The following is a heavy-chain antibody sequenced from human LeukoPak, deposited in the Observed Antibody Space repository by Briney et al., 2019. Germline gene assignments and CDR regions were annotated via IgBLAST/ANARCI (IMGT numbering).Heavy chain of an antibody. J-gene: IGHJ5*02. Sequence: SETLSLTCTVSGGSISSSSYYWGWIRRPPGKGLEWIGSIYYSGSTYYNPSLKSRVTISVDTSKNQFSLKLSSVTAADTAVYYCARVGLPITMVRGVMDWFDPWGQGTLVTVSS. CDR2: IYYSGST. D-gene: IGHD3-10*01. CDR1: GGSISSSSYY. V-gene: IGHV4-39*07. CDR3: ARVGLPITMVRGVMDWFDP.